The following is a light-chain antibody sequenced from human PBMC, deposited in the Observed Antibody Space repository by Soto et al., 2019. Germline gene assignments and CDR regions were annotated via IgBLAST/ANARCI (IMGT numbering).Light chain of an antibody. CDR3: QQYNNWPIT. CDR1: QSVSNN. Sequence: EIVMTQSPATLSVSPGERVTLSCMASQSVSNNLAWYQQKPGQAPRLLIYGASTRATGIPARFSGSGSGTEFTLTINSLQSEDFAVYYCQQYNNWPITFGQGTRLEIK. J-gene: IGKJ5*01. CDR2: GAS. V-gene: IGKV3-15*01.